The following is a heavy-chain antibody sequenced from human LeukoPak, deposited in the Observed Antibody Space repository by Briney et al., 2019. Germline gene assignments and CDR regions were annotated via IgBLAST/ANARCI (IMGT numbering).Heavy chain of an antibody. V-gene: IGHV3-30*04. CDR1: GFTFSSYA. CDR2: KSYDGSNK. CDR3: ARSEDYFDY. Sequence: GGSLRLSCAASGFTFSSYAMHWVRQAPGKGLEWVAVKSYDGSNKYYADSVKGRFTISRDNSKNTLYLQMNSLRAEDTAVYYCARSEDYFDYWGQGTLVTVSS. J-gene: IGHJ4*02.